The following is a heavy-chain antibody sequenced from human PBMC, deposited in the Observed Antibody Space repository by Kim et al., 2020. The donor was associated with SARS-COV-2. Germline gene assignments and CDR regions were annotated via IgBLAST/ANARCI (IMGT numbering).Heavy chain of an antibody. V-gene: IGHV3-53*01. CDR1: GFTVSNSY. J-gene: IGHJ3*01. CDR2: LYRGAGGYT. Sequence: GGSLRLSCAASGFTVSNSYMSWVRQAPGKGLECVSILYRGAGGYTYYADSVKGRFTVSRDNPQNTLYLRMNSLKAEDTAMYYCAGLTSGRHDHDGFDLWG. D-gene: IGHD1-26*01. CDR3: AGLTSGRHDHDGFDL.